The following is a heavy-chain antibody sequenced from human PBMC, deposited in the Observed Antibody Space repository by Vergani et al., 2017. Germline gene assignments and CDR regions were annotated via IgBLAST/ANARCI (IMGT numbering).Heavy chain of an antibody. Sequence: QMQLQESGPGLVKASETLSLTCTVSGDSIISRSYYWGWIRQPPGKGLEWIGSIYNSGNGDTSSSLKSRVTISADTSKNQLSLRLTSVTAADTAVYYCASGKYYSDSTSHFRGRYFDVWGHGTLVTVPS. V-gene: IGHV4-39*01. J-gene: IGHJ2*01. CDR3: ASGKYYSDSTSHFRGRYFDV. CDR1: GDSIISRSYY. D-gene: IGHD3-16*01. CDR2: IYNSGNG.